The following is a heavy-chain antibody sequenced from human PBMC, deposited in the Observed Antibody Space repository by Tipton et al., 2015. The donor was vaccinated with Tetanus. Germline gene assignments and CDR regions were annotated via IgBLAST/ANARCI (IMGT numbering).Heavy chain of an antibody. Sequence: LVKPTQTLSLTCTVSGGSISSGGYYRSWIRQHPGKGLEWIGDIYYSGSTYYNPSLKSRVPISVDTSKNQFSLKLNSVTAADTAVYYCARDQARGARGWNYFDYWGQGTLVTVSS. V-gene: IGHV4-31*03. CDR2: IYYSGST. CDR3: ARDQARGARGWNYFDY. CDR1: GGSISSGGYY. J-gene: IGHJ4*02. D-gene: IGHD1-26*01.